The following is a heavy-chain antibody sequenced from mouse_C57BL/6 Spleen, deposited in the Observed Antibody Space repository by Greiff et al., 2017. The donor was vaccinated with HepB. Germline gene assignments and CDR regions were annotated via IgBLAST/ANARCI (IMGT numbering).Heavy chain of an antibody. CDR2: IRSKSNNYAT. CDR3: VRHGSNYLDY. CDR1: GFSFNTYA. Sequence: EVQRVESGGGLVQPKGSLKLSCAASGFSFNTYAMNWVRQAPGKGLEWVARIRSKSNNYATYYADSVKDRFTISRDDSESMLYLQMNNLKTEDTAMYYCVRHGSNYLDYWGQGTTLTVSS. V-gene: IGHV10-1*01. J-gene: IGHJ2*01.